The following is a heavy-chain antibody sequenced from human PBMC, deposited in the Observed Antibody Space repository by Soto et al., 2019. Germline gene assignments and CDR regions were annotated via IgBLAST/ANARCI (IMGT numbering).Heavy chain of an antibody. Sequence: PSETLSLTCTVSGGSISSGGYDWSWIRQHPGKGLEWIGYIYYSGRTYYNPSLHSRVSIAVDTTENQFSLKLTSVTAADTSVYYCARGSFSSSSSWFDPWGRGTLVTVSS. V-gene: IGHV4-31*03. CDR2: IYYSGRT. J-gene: IGHJ5*02. CDR1: GGSISSGGYD. D-gene: IGHD6-6*01. CDR3: ARGSFSSSSSWFDP.